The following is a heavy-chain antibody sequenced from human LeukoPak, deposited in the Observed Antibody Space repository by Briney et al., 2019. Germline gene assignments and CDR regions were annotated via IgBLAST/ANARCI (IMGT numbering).Heavy chain of an antibody. D-gene: IGHD3-22*01. J-gene: IGHJ4*02. V-gene: IGHV3-21*01. CDR2: ISSSSSYI. CDR3: AREYDSSGYYHLFDY. CDR1: GFTFSSYS. Sequence: GGSLRLSCAASGFTFSSYSMNWVRQAPGKGLEWVSSISSSSSYIYYADSVKGRFTISRDNAKNSLYLQMNSRRAEDTAVYYCAREYDSSGYYHLFDYWGQGTLVTVSS.